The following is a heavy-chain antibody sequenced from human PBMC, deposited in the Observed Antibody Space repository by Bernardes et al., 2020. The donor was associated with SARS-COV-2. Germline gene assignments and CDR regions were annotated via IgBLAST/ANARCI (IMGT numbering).Heavy chain of an antibody. D-gene: IGHD2-21*01. V-gene: IGHV3-66*01. CDR1: GITVSSNY. CDR3: ARGAPIADYYYGMDV. J-gene: IGHJ6*02. Sequence: GGSLRLSCAASGITVSSNYMTWVRQAPGKGLEWVSIIYSGGNTYYADSVKGRFAISRDNSKNTVYLQMNSLRAEDTAVYYCARGAPIADYYYGMDVWGQGNTVTVFS. CDR2: IYSGGNT.